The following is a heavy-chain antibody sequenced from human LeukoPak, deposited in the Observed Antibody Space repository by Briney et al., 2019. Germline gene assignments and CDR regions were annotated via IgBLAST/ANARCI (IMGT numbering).Heavy chain of an antibody. CDR1: EYTFTGYY. CDR2: INPSGGST. V-gene: IGHV1-46*01. D-gene: IGHD6-6*01. Sequence: GASVKVSCKASEYTFTGYYIHWVRQAPGQGLEWMGIINPSGGSTSYAQKFQGRVTITRDMSTSTVYMELSSLRSEDTAVYYCARGGIAAPGYWGQGTLVTVSS. CDR3: ARGGIAAPGY. J-gene: IGHJ4*02.